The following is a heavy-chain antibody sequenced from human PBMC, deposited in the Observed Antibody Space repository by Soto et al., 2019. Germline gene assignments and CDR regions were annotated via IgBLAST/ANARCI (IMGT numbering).Heavy chain of an antibody. CDR3: ARGRDYAFWSGLNWFDP. CDR1: GYTFTTYD. Sequence: GASVKVSCKASGYTFTTYDINCVRQATGQGLEWMGWMNPNSGDTGYAEKFQGRVTMTRNTAINTAYMELNSLTSEDTAVYFCARGRDYAFWSGLNWFDPWGQGTLVTVSS. J-gene: IGHJ5*02. D-gene: IGHD3-3*01. CDR2: MNPNSGDT. V-gene: IGHV1-8*01.